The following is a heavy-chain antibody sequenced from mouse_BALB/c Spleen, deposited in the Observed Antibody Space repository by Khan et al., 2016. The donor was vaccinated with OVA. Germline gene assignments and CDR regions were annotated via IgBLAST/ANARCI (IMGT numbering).Heavy chain of an antibody. CDR3: VRDGAYHRNDGWFAY. J-gene: IGHJ3*01. CDR2: INPSNGYT. D-gene: IGHD2-14*01. V-gene: IGHV1-4*01. CDR1: GYTFTSYT. Sequence: QVQLQQSGAELARPGASVKMSCKASGYTFTSYTIHWIKERPGQGLEWIGYINPSNGYTNYNQKFKDKATLTTDKSSTTAYLQPRSLTSDDSSVYNCVRDGAYHRNDGWFAYWGQGTLVTVSA.